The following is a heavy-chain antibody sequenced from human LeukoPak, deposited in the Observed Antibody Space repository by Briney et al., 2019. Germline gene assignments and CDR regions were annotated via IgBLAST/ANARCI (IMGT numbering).Heavy chain of an antibody. CDR1: GGSICSSNYC. Sequence: SETLSLTCTVSGGSICSSNYCWDWIRQPPGKGLEWIGSLCYSGNTYQNPSLKSRLTISGDTSQNQFSLRLSSVTAADTAVYYCTTRYGDHDYVDYWGQGTLVTVSS. D-gene: IGHD5-12*01. CDR2: LCYSGNT. V-gene: IGHV4-39*01. J-gene: IGHJ4*02. CDR3: TTRYGDHDYVDY.